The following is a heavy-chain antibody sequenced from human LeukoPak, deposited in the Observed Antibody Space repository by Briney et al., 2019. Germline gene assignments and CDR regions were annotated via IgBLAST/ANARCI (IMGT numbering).Heavy chain of an antibody. J-gene: IGHJ5*02. V-gene: IGHV7-4-1*02. D-gene: IGHD3-9*01. CDR3: ARERHYDILTGHDP. CDR2: INTNTGNP. Sequence: GASVKVSCKASGYTFTNYAMNWVRQAPGQGLEWMGWINTNTGNPTYAQGFTGRFVFSLDTSVSTAYLQVSSLKAEDTAVYYCARERHYDILTGHDPWGQGALVTVSS. CDR1: GYTFTNYA.